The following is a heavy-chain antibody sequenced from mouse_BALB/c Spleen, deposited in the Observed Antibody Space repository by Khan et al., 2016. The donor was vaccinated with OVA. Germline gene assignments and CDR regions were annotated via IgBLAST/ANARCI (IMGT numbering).Heavy chain of an antibody. CDR3: ARVGYDGYAMDY. V-gene: IGHV3-2*02. D-gene: IGHD2-2*01. Sequence: EVQLVESGPGLVKPSQSLSLTCTVTGYPITSDYAWNWIRQFPGNKLEWMGYISYSGSTSYNPSLKSRISITRDTSKNQFFLQLNSVTTEDTATYYCARVGYDGYAMDYWGKGTSVTVSS. J-gene: IGHJ4*01. CDR1: GYPITSDYA. CDR2: ISYSGST.